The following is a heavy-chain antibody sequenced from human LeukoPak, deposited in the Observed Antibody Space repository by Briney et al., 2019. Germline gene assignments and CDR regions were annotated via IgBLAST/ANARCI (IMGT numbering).Heavy chain of an antibody. J-gene: IGHJ4*02. V-gene: IGHV3-53*01. CDR3: AARDCSTTSCYGGLFDY. CDR2: LYSGGST. CDR1: GLSVSSKY. Sequence: GGSLRLSCAASGLSVSSKYMDWVRQAPGKGLEWVSLLYSGGSTYYADSVKGRFTISRDSSKNTVYLQMNSLRAEDTAVYYCAARDCSTTSCYGGLFDYWGQGTLVTVSS. D-gene: IGHD2-2*01.